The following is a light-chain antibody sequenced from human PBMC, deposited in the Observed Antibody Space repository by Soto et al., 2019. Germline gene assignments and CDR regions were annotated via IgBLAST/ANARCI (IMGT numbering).Light chain of an antibody. CDR2: GAS. Sequence: EIELTQSPGTLSLSPGERATLSCRASQSVSSSYLAWYQQKPGQAPRLLIYGASSRATGIPDRFSGSGSGTDFTLTISRLEPEDFAVYYCQQLKTFGQGTKVEIK. J-gene: IGKJ1*01. CDR3: QQLKT. CDR1: QSVSSSY. V-gene: IGKV3-20*01.